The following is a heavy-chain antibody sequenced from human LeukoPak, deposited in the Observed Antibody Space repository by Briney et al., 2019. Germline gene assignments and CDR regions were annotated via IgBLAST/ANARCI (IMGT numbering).Heavy chain of an antibody. CDR3: ATGHCNTSSCYYYYMDV. CDR2: FDPDDGDS. Sequence: ASVKVSCKVSGYTLRELSMHWVRQVPAKGLQWMGVFDPDDGDSIIAQKFQGRLTMTEDTSTDTAYMELSRLTSEDTAMYYCATGHCNTSSCYYYYMDVWGKGTTVTVSS. CDR1: GYTLRELS. J-gene: IGHJ6*03. D-gene: IGHD2/OR15-2a*01. V-gene: IGHV1-24*01.